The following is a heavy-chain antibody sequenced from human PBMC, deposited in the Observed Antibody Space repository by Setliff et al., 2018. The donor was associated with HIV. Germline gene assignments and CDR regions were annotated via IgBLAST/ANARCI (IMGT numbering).Heavy chain of an antibody. CDR1: GLTFTNYA. CDR2: ISYAGCSK. J-gene: IGHJ3*02. CDR3: AKMGSPVGPDAFDI. V-gene: IGHV3-30*12. Sequence: GGSLRLSCAVSGLTFTNYAMHWVRQAPGKGLESVSFISYAGCSKYYADSVKGRFTISRDNAKNSLYLQMNSLRAEDTAVYYCAKMGSPVGPDAFDIWGQGTMVTVSS. D-gene: IGHD2-8*01.